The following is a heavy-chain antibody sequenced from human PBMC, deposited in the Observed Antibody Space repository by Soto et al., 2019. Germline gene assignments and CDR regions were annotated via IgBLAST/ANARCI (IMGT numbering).Heavy chain of an antibody. J-gene: IGHJ4*02. V-gene: IGHV3-30*04. CDR3: AREIERLLGY. CDR2: ISYDGRNK. Sequence: GSLRLSGAASGFAFSSYAMHCVRQAPGKGLEWVAVISYDGRNKYYADSVKGRFTISRDNSKNTLYLQMNSLRAEDTAVYYCAREIERLLGYWGQGTLVTVS. CDR1: GFAFSSYA. D-gene: IGHD3-3*01.